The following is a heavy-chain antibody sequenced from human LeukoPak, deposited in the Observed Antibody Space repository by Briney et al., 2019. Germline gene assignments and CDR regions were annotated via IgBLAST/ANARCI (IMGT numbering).Heavy chain of an antibody. D-gene: IGHD3-22*01. CDR1: AYSISSGYY. V-gene: IGHV4-38-2*02. J-gene: IGHJ4*02. CDR2: IYHSGST. CDR3: ARDPSSMIVVVPFDY. Sequence: SETLSLTCTVSAYSISSGYYWGWIRQPPGKGLEWIGSIYHSGSTYYNPSLKSRVTISVDTSKNQFSLKLSSVTAADTAVYYCARDPSSMIVVVPFDYWGQGTLVTVSS.